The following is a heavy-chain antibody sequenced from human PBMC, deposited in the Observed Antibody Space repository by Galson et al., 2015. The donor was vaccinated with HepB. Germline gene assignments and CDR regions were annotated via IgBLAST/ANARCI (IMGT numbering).Heavy chain of an antibody. J-gene: IGHJ4*02. CDR2: IWYDGSNK. CDR3: ARGDLRYCSTTSCPLDY. CDR1: GFTFSSYG. V-gene: IGHV3-33*08. Sequence: SLRLSCAASGFTFSSYGMHWVRQAPGRGLEWVAVIWYDGSNKYYADSVKGRFTISRDNSKNTLYLQMNSLKAEDTAVYYCARGDLRYCSTTSCPLDYWGQGTLVTVSS. D-gene: IGHD2-2*01.